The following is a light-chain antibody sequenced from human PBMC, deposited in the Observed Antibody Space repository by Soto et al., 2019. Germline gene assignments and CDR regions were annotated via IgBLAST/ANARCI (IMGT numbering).Light chain of an antibody. V-gene: IGKV3-20*01. CDR2: GAS. Sequence: EIVLTQSPCTLSLSPGERATLSCRASQSVSSSYLAWYQQKPGQAPRLLIYGASSRATGIPDRFSGSGSGTDFTLTISRLEPDDFAVYYCQQYGSSPPTFGQGTKVEIK. CDR1: QSVSSSY. J-gene: IGKJ1*01. CDR3: QQYGSSPPT.